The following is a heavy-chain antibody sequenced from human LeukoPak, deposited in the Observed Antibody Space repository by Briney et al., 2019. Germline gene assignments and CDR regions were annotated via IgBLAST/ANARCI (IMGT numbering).Heavy chain of an antibody. CDR3: IVFGDSNH. D-gene: IGHD4-17*01. V-gene: IGHV3-53*01. Sequence: GGSLRLSCAASGLTCSHNYVSWVRQAPGKGLEWVSAIHTSGDTCYADSVKGRFTISRDTSKNTLYLQINSLRVEDTAVYYCIVFGDSNHWGQGTLVTVSS. J-gene: IGHJ5*02. CDR1: GLTCSHNY. CDR2: IHTSGDT.